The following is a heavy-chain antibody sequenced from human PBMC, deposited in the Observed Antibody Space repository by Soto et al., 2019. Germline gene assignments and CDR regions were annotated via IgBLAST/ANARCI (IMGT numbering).Heavy chain of an antibody. D-gene: IGHD6-13*01. Sequence: QLQLQESGPGLVKPSETLSLTCTVSGGSISSSSYYWGWIRQPPGKGLEWIGSIYYSGSTYYNPSFKVRVTIAVDTQKNQVPRKRPTLTAADTAVYYCASGYSGGWHRDAFDIWCQRTMVTASS. CDR1: GGSISSSSYY. CDR2: IYYSGST. CDR3: ASGYSGGWHRDAFDI. V-gene: IGHV4-39*01. J-gene: IGHJ3*02.